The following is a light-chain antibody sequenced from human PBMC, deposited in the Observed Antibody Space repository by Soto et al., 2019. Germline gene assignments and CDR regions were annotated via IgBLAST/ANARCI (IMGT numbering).Light chain of an antibody. CDR2: DAS. V-gene: IGKV1-5*01. CDR3: QQYKSSST. J-gene: IGKJ1*01. CDR1: QSIGDS. Sequence: DFQMTQSPSTLSASVGGRVTITCRASQSIGDSLAWYQQKPGKAPKLLIYDASSLESGVPSRFSGSGSGTEFTLTITSLQPDDFGVYYCQQYKSSSTFGQGTKVDIK.